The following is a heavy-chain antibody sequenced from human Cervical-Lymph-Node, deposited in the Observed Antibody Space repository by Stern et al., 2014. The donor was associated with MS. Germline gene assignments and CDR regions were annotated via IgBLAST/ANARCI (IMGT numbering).Heavy chain of an antibody. Sequence: VQLVESGPGLVRPSQTLSLTCTVSGASTSSGSYYWSWLRQHPEKGLEWIGYIYYSGGSTYYNPSLESRVTISLGTSKNQFSLNMRSMTAADTAVYYCARLDVALASGFDVWGQGTMITVSS. CDR3: ARLDVALASGFDV. D-gene: IGHD1-26*01. J-gene: IGHJ3*01. V-gene: IGHV4-31*03. CDR1: GASTSSGSYY. CDR2: IYYSGGST.